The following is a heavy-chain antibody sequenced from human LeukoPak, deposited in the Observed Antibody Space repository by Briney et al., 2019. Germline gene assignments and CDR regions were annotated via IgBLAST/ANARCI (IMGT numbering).Heavy chain of an antibody. Sequence: GGSLRLSCAASGFTFSTSAMSWVRQAPGKGLEWVSAITGGGDYTYYADSVKGRFTISRDNPKNAVYLQMNSLRVEDTAVYYCAKGYRGIEAFDIWGQGTMVTVSS. CDR2: ITGGGDYT. CDR1: GFTFSTSA. D-gene: IGHD1-26*01. V-gene: IGHV3-23*01. J-gene: IGHJ3*02. CDR3: AKGYRGIEAFDI.